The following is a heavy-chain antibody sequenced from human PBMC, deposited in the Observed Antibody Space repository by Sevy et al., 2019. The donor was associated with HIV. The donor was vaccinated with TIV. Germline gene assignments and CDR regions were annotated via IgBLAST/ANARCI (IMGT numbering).Heavy chain of an antibody. V-gene: IGHV3-13*01. CDR3: ARSGGYSDYGMDV. Sequence: GGSLRLSCAASGFTFSSYSMHWVRQAAGKGLEWVSGIGSGGDAYYPGSVKGRFTISRENAKNSLYLQMNSLRAGDTAVYYCARSGGYSDYGMDVWGQGTTVTVSS. D-gene: IGHD5-12*01. CDR2: IGSGGDA. J-gene: IGHJ6*02. CDR1: GFTFSSYS.